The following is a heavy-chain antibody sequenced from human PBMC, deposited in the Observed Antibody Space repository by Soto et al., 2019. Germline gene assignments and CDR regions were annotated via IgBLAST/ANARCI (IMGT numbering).Heavy chain of an antibody. CDR3: ARVFTFGDSGYYCGMDV. Sequence: QVQLVQSGAEVKKPGSSVKVSCTASGGTFSSYAISWVRQAPGQGLEWMGGIIPIFGTANYAQKFQGRVTITADESTSTAYMELTSLRSEDTAVYYCARVFTFGDSGYYCGMDVWGQGTTVTVSS. CDR1: GGTFSSYA. V-gene: IGHV1-69*01. J-gene: IGHJ6*02. CDR2: IIPIFGTA. D-gene: IGHD3-16*01.